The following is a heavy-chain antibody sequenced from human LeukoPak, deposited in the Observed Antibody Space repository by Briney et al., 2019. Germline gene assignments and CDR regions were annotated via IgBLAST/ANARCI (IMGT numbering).Heavy chain of an antibody. CDR1: GYTFTGHY. V-gene: IGHV1-2*02. D-gene: IGHD3-22*01. J-gene: IGHJ4*02. CDR3: ARALPPLYYYDSSGYYYDY. Sequence: ASVKVSCKASGYTFTGHYMHWVRQAPGQGLEWMGWINPNSGGTNYAQKFQGRVTMTRDTSISTAYMELSRLRSDDTAVYYCARALPPLYYYDSSGYYYDYWGQGTLVTVSS. CDR2: INPNSGGT.